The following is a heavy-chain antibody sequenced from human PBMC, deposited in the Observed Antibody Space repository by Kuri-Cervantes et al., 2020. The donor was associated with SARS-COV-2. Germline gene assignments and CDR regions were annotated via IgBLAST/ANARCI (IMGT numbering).Heavy chain of an antibody. CDR2: IYSGGST. J-gene: IGHJ4*02. V-gene: IGHV3-53*01. D-gene: IGHD5-12*01. Sequence: GESLKISCAASGFTVSSNYMSWVRQAPGKGLEWVSVIYSGGSTYYADSVKGRFTISRDNSKNKLYLQMNSLRAEDTAVYYCAKDTWIRAYYFDYWGQGTLVTVSS. CDR3: AKDTWIRAYYFDY. CDR1: GFTVSSNY.